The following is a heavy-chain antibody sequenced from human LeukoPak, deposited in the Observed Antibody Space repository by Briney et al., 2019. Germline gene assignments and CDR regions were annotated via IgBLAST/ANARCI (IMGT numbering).Heavy chain of an antibody. CDR2: ISWNSGSI. CDR1: GFTFDDYA. Sequence: GGSLRLSCAASGFTFDDYAMHWVRHAPGKGLEWVSGISWNSGSIGYADSVKGRFTISRDNAKNSLYLQMNSLRAEDTALYYCAKDQSWGQGTLVTVSS. J-gene: IGHJ4*02. V-gene: IGHV3-9*01. CDR3: AKDQS.